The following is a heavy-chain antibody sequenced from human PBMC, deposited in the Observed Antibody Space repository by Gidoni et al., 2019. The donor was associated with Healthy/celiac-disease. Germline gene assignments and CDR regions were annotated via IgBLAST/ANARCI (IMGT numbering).Heavy chain of an antibody. CDR1: GFTFSTSW. Sequence: EVQLVESGGGLVKPGGSLRLSCAASGFTFSTSWMSWVRQAPGKGLEWVGRIKSKTDGGTTDYAAPVKGRFTISRDDSKNTLYLQMNSLKTEDTAVYYCTTATQQLVGGNWFDPWGQGTPVTVSS. CDR2: IKSKTDGGTT. CDR3: TTATQQLVGGNWFDP. J-gene: IGHJ5*02. D-gene: IGHD6-6*01. V-gene: IGHV3-15*01.